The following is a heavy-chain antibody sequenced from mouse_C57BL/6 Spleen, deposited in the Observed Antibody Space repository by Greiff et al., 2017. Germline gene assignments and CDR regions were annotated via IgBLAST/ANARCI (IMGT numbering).Heavy chain of an antibody. CDR1: GYSITSGYY. D-gene: IGHD2-4*01. CDR2: ISYDGSN. CDR3: ARDHYDYFDY. V-gene: IGHV3-6*01. J-gene: IGHJ2*01. Sequence: VQLKESGPGLVKPSQSLSLTCSVTGYSITSGYYWNWIRQFPGNKLEWMGYISYDGSNNYNPSLKNRISITRDTSKNQFFLKLNSVTTEDTATYYCARDHYDYFDYWGQGTTLTVSS.